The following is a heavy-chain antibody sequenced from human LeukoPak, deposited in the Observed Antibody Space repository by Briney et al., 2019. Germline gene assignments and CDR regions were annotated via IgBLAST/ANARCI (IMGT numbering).Heavy chain of an antibody. Sequence: GRSLRLSCAASGFTFSSYGMHWVRQAPGKGLEWVAVIWYDGSNKYYADSVKGRFTISRDNSKNTLYLQMNSLRAEDTAVYYCAREGSDWYVSHWGQGNLVTVSS. J-gene: IGHJ4*02. D-gene: IGHD6-19*01. V-gene: IGHV3-33*01. CDR1: GFTFSSYG. CDR3: AREGSDWYVSH. CDR2: IWYDGSNK.